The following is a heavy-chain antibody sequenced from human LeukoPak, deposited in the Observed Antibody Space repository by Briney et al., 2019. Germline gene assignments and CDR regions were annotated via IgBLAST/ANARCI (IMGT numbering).Heavy chain of an antibody. CDR2: INHSGST. J-gene: IGHJ4*02. D-gene: IGHD1-7*01. CDR3: ARNNWNYLIDY. CDR1: GGSFSGYY. V-gene: IGHV4-34*01. Sequence: SETLSLTCAVYGGSFSGYYWSWIRQPPGKGLEWIGEINHSGSTNYNPSLKSRVTISVDTFKNQFSLKLSSVTAADTAVYYCARNNWNYLIDYWGQGTLVTVSS.